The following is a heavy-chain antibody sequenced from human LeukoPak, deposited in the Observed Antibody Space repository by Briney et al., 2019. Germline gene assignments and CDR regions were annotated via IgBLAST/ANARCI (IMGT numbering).Heavy chain of an antibody. CDR1: GYTFTSYG. CDR3: ARDSSGWSGGFAVDFDY. Sequence: ASVKVSCKASGYTFTSYGISWVRQAPGQGLEWMGWISAYNGNTNYAQKLRGRVTMTTDTSTSTAYMELRSLRSDDTAVYYCARDSSGWSGGFAVDFDYWGQGTLVTVSS. D-gene: IGHD6-19*01. V-gene: IGHV1-18*01. J-gene: IGHJ4*02. CDR2: ISAYNGNT.